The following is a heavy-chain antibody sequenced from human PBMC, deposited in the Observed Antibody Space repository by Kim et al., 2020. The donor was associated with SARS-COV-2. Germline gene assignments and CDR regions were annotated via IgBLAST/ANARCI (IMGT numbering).Heavy chain of an antibody. Sequence: ASVKVSCKASGNIFNRYVMHWVRQAPGQSLEWMGWINAANGNTKYSQKFQGRVTITWYTSARTTYMDLSSLTSEDTAVYYCARGFCNDVNCFNWFDPWGQGTLVTVSS. J-gene: IGHJ5*02. V-gene: IGHV1-3*01. CDR1: GNIFNRYV. CDR2: INAANGNT. CDR3: ARGFCNDVNCFNWFDP. D-gene: IGHD2-15*01.